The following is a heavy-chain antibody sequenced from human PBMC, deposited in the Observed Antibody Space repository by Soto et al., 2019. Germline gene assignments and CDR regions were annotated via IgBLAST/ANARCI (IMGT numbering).Heavy chain of an antibody. CDR2: IFPYDSDT. V-gene: IGHV5-51*01. Sequence: RGESLKLSGQCSGFDFSTSWIGWVRQKPGKGLEYMGIIFPYDSDTRYSPSFQDQVILSVDKSISTAFLQLNGLKASDTAMYYCAKGTTVTTYRDYFFDFWGQGTLVTVSS. CDR3: AKGTTVTTYRDYFFDF. J-gene: IGHJ4*01. D-gene: IGHD1-7*01. CDR1: GFDFSTSW.